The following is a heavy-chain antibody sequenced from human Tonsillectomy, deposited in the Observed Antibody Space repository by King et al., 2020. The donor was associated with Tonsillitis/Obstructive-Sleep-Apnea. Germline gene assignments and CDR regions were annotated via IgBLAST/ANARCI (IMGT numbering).Heavy chain of an antibody. D-gene: IGHD5-18*01. CDR2: IYYSGST. J-gene: IGHJ3*02. CDR3: ATMGIQLWLGAFDI. CDR1: GGSISSYY. V-gene: IGHV4-59*08. Sequence: VQLQESGPGLVKPSETLSLTCTVSGGSISSYYWSWIRQPPGKGLEWIGYIYYSGSTNSNPSLKSRVTISVDTSKNQFSLKLSSVTVADTAVYYCATMGIQLWLGAFDIWGQGTMVTVSS.